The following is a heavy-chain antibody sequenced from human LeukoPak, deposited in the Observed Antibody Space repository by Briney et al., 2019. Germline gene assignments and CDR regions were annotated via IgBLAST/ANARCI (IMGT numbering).Heavy chain of an antibody. J-gene: IGHJ2*01. Sequence: GGSLRLSRAASGFTFSSYWMSWVRQAPGRGLEWVANIKQHGSEKYYLDSVEGRFTISRDNAKNTLYLQMNSLRAEDTAVYYCAKLVVVTATYWYFDLWGRGTLVSVSS. CDR2: IKQHGSEK. V-gene: IGHV3-7*03. D-gene: IGHD2-21*02. CDR3: AKLVVVTATYWYFDL. CDR1: GFTFSSYW.